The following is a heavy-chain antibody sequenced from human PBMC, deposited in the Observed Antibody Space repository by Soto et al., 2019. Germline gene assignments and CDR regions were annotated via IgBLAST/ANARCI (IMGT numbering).Heavy chain of an antibody. Sequence: QMQLVHSGPEVKKPGTSVKVSCKASGFTFTSSAVQWVRQARGQRLEWLGWIVVGSGNTNYAQKFQERVTITRYMYTSTAYMEMSSVRSEDTAVYYCAYDNSGYDSRANWGQGTLVTVSS. CDR3: AYDNSGYDSRAN. D-gene: IGHD5-12*01. V-gene: IGHV1-58*01. CDR1: GFTFTSSA. J-gene: IGHJ4*02. CDR2: IVVGSGNT.